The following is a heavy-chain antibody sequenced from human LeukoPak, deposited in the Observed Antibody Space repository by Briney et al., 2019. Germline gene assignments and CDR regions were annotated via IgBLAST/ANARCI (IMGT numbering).Heavy chain of an antibody. CDR3: ARGVLGDFWSGYPYYYGMDV. J-gene: IGHJ6*02. D-gene: IGHD3-3*01. CDR1: GGSFSGYY. CDR2: INHSGST. Sequence: SETLPLTCAVYGGSFSGYYWSWIRQPPGKGLEWIGEINHSGSTNYNPSLKSRVTISVVTSKNQFSLKLSSVTAADTAVYYCARGVLGDFWSGYPYYYGMDVWGQGTTVTVSS. V-gene: IGHV4-34*01.